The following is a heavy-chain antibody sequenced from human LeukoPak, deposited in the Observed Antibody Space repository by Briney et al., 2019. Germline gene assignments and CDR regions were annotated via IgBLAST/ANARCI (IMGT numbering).Heavy chain of an antibody. CDR2: IYSGGST. Sequence: PGGSLRLSCAASGFTVSSNYMGWVRQAPGKGLEWLSIIYSGGSTYYADSVKGRFTISRDNSKSTLYLQMNSLRAEDTAVYYCAKRRYYDFWSGYPYFDYWGQGTLVTVSS. V-gene: IGHV3-53*01. D-gene: IGHD3-3*01. CDR3: AKRRYYDFWSGYPYFDY. J-gene: IGHJ4*02. CDR1: GFTVSSNY.